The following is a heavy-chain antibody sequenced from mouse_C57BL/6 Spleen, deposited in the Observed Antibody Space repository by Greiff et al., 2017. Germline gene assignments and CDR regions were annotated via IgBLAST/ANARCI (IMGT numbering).Heavy chain of an antibody. CDR2: IYPGDGDT. CDR3: ARSGVLGGVSYAMDY. D-gene: IGHD2-10*02. J-gene: IGHJ4*01. CDR1: GYAFSSYW. Sequence: QVQLQQSGAELVKPGASVKISCKASGYAFSSYWMNWVKQRPGKGLEWIGQIYPGDGDTNYNGKFKGKATLTADKSSSTAYMQLSSLTSEDSAVYFCARSGVLGGVSYAMDYWGQGTSVTVSS. V-gene: IGHV1-80*01.